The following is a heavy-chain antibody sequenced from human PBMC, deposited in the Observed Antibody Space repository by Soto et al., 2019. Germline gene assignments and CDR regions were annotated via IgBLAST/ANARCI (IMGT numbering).Heavy chain of an antibody. V-gene: IGHV1-24*01. CDR3: ATLNPIVATIPYYYYGMDV. Sequence: ASVKVSCKVSGYTLTELSMHWVRQAPGKGLEWMGGFDPEDGETIYAQKFQGRVTMTEDTSTDTAYMELSSLRSEDTAVYYCATLNPIVATIPYYYYGMDVWGQGTTVTVSS. CDR1: GYTLTELS. D-gene: IGHD5-12*01. J-gene: IGHJ6*02. CDR2: FDPEDGET.